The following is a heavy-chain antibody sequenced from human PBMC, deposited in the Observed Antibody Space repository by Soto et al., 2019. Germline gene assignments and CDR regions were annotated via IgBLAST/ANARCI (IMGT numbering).Heavy chain of an antibody. CDR3: ARHEGWTGPDQ. V-gene: IGHV4-4*02. J-gene: IGHJ5*02. Sequence: SETLSLTCAVSGASIGSGGWWSWVRQPPGKGLEWIAEIFHDGSTNYSPSLKSRVTISVDKSQNQFSLNVYSVTAADTAVYYCARHEGWTGPDQWGQGTLVTVSS. CDR2: IFHDGST. CDR1: GASIGSGGW. D-gene: IGHD2-8*02.